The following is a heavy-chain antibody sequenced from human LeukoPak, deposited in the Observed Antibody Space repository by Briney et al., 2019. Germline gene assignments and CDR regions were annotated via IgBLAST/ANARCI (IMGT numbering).Heavy chain of an antibody. V-gene: IGHV4-39*07. Sequence: SQTLSLTCTVSGVSVSSSDYYWGWIRQSPGKGLEWIGSLYYSVSTYYNASLKGRAAISADTFNNQLSLKLRSVTAADTAMYYCARGRNWNYLSHFDYWGQGTLVTVSS. J-gene: IGHJ4*02. CDR1: GVSVSSSDYY. CDR3: ARGRNWNYLSHFDY. CDR2: LYYSVST. D-gene: IGHD1-7*01.